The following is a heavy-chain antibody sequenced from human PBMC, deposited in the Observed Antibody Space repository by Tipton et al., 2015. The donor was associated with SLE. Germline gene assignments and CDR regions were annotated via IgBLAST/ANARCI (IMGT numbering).Heavy chain of an antibody. Sequence: TLSLTCTVSGYSISSGYYWGWIRQHPGKGLEWIGSIYQSGSTYYNPSLKSRVTISVDTSKNQFSLKLSSVTAADTAVYYCARGPRSLGCSPRDDTWGRGTLVTVSS. CDR1: GYSISSGYY. J-gene: IGHJ5*02. CDR2: IYQSGST. D-gene: IGHD2-2*01. CDR3: ARGPRSLGCSPRDDT. V-gene: IGHV4-38-2*02.